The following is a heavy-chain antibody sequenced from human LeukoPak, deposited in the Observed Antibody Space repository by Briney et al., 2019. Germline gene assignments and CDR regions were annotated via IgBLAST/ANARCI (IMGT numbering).Heavy chain of an antibody. V-gene: IGHV3-43*02. CDR2: ISGDGGST. J-gene: IGHJ3*02. CDR3: PYVLLGGDSAIEASGI. Sequence: GGCLRLSCAASGFTFDDYAMHWVRQATGKGLEWVYLISGDGGSTYYADSVKGRFTISRDNSKNSLYLQMNSLRTDVTALYYWPYVLLGGDSAIEASGISGQGRLLTVSS. D-gene: IGHD4-17*01. CDR1: GFTFDDYA.